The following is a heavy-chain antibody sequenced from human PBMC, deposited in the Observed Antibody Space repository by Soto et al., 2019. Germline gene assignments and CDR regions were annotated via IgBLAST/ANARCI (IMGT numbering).Heavy chain of an antibody. Sequence: GGSLRLSCAASGFTFSSYDMHWVRQAPGKGLEYISAINSNGGITYYANSVKGRLTISRDNSKNTLYLQMNSLRAEDTAVYYCAKGVPGIAVAGTGYFQHWGQGTLVTVSS. J-gene: IGHJ1*01. V-gene: IGHV3-64*01. D-gene: IGHD6-19*01. CDR2: INSNGGIT. CDR1: GFTFSSYD. CDR3: AKGVPGIAVAGTGYFQH.